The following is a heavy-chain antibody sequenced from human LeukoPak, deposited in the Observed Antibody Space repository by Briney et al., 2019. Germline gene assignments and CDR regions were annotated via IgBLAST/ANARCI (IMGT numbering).Heavy chain of an antibody. J-gene: IGHJ4*02. V-gene: IGHV4-39*01. Sequence: PSETLSLTCTVSGGSISSPTYYWAWLRQPPGKGLEWIGTIHYSGSTFYNPSLKSRVTISVDTSKNQFSLKLSSVTAADTAVYYCARLGGYYDPPGYWGQGSLVTVSS. CDR3: ARLGGYYDPPGY. D-gene: IGHD3-22*01. CDR1: GGSISSPTYY. CDR2: IHYSGST.